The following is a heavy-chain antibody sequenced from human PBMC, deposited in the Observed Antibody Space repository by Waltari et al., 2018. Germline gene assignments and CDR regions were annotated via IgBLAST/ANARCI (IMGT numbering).Heavy chain of an antibody. D-gene: IGHD5-12*01. CDR3: AKSVGTRLRTGMDV. V-gene: IGHV3-15*05. Sequence: EVQLVESGGGLVKPGGSLRLSCAASGFTFSNAWMSWVRQAPGKGLEWVGRIKSKTDGGTTDYAAPVKGRFTISRDDSKNTLYLQMNSLRAEDTALYYCAKSVGTRLRTGMDVWGQGTTVTVSS. CDR2: IKSKTDGGTT. CDR1: GFTFSNAW. J-gene: IGHJ6*02.